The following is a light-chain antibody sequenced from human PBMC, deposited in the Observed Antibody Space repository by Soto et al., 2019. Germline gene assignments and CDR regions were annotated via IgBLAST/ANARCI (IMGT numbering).Light chain of an antibody. Sequence: QSVLTQPPSVSGAPGQRVTISCTGSSSNIGAGYDVHWYQQLPGTTPKLLIYGNSNRPSGVPDRFSGSKSGTSASLAITGRQAEDEADYYCQYYDSSLSGSVFGGGTKQTVL. CDR1: SSNIGAGYD. CDR3: QYYDSSLSGSV. CDR2: GNS. V-gene: IGLV1-40*01. J-gene: IGLJ3*02.